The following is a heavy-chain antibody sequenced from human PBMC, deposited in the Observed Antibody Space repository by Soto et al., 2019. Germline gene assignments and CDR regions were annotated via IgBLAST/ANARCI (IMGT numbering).Heavy chain of an antibody. CDR2: ISGSGGST. V-gene: IGHV3-23*01. CDR3: AKVGHCSGGSCYSYTYSSGWEFDY. J-gene: IGHJ4*02. D-gene: IGHD2-15*01. CDR1: GFTFSSYA. Sequence: GGSLRLSCAASGFTFSSYAMSWVRQAPGKGLEWVSAISGSGGSTYYADSVKGRFTISRDNSKNTLYLQMNSLRAEDTAVYYCAKVGHCSGGSCYSYTYSSGWEFDYWGQGPRVTAPQ.